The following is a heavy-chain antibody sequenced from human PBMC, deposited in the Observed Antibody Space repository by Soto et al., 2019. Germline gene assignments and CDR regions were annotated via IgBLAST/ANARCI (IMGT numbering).Heavy chain of an antibody. V-gene: IGHV3-30*18. CDR2: ISYDGSNK. J-gene: IGHJ4*02. D-gene: IGHD3-9*01. Sequence: PGGSLRLSCAASGFTFSSYGMHWVRQAPGKGLEWVAVISYDGSNKYYADSVKGRFTISRDNSKNTLYLQMNSLRAEDTAVYYCAKDRRYYDILTGYYDYWGQGTLVTVS. CDR3: AKDRRYYDILTGYYDY. CDR1: GFTFSSYG.